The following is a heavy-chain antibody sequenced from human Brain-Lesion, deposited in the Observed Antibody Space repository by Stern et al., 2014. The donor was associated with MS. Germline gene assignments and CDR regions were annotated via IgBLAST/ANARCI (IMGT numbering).Heavy chain of an antibody. V-gene: IGHV4-4*02. D-gene: IGHD1-14*01. CDR1: GGSISSSNW. CDR2: IYHSGGT. Sequence: QLQLQESGPGLVKPSGTLSLTCAVSGGSISSSNWWSWVRQSPGKGLEWIGGIYHSGGTKYSPSFESRVIISVDKSKTQFSLKLSYVTAADTAVYYCARELPDLNAFDIWGQGTMVTVSS. CDR3: ARELPDLNAFDI. J-gene: IGHJ3*02.